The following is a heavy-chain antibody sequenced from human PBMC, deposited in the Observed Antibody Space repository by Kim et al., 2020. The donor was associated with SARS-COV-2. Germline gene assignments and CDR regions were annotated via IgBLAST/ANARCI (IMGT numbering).Heavy chain of an antibody. CDR2: INPSGGST. CDR3: ARWGGVGAIALFDL. CDR1: GYTLTSHY. D-gene: IGHD1-26*01. Sequence: ASVKVSCKASGYTLTSHYMHWVRQAPGQGLEWMGRINPSGGSTSYPQKFQGRVTMTRDTSTSTVYMELSSLRSEDTAVYYCARWGGVGAIALFDLWGQGTLVTVSS. J-gene: IGHJ4*02. V-gene: IGHV1-46*01.